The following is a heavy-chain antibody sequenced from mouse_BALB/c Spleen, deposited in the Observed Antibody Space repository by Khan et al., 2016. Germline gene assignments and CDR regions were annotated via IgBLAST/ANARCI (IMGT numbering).Heavy chain of an antibody. CDR2: IDTNTGEP. CDR1: GYSFTNYG. J-gene: IGHJ3*01. Sequence: QIQLVQSGPELKKPGETVKISCKASGYSFTNYGMNWVKQAPGKGLKWMGWIDTNTGEPTYAEDFKGRFAFSLETSAITAYLQINNLKTDDTATYFCARWGYDYAWFAYWGQGTLVTVSA. D-gene: IGHD2-4*01. CDR3: ARWGYDYAWFAY. V-gene: IGHV9-3*02.